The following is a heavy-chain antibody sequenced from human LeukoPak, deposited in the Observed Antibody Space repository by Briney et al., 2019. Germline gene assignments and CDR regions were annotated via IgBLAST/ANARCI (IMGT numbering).Heavy chain of an antibody. V-gene: IGHV4-59*01. CDR2: IYYSGSA. D-gene: IGHD4-17*01. CDR1: GGSISSYY. Sequence: PSETLSLTCTVSGGSISSYYWSWIRQPPGKRLEWIGYIYYSGSANYNPSLKSRVTISVDTSKNQFSLKLSSVTAADTAVYYCARGYVGDYGWFDPWGQGTLVTVSS. CDR3: ARGYVGDYGWFDP. J-gene: IGHJ5*02.